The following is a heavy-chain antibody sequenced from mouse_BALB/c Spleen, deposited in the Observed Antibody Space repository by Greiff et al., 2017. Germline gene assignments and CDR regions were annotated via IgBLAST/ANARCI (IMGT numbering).Heavy chain of an antibody. CDR3: ARRGGTARATDAMDY. CDR1: GFTFSSYG. J-gene: IGHJ4*01. Sequence: VQLKESGGDLVKPGGSLKLSCAASGFTFSSYGMSWVRQTPDKRLEWVATISSGGSYTYYPDSVKGRFTISRDNAKNTLYLQMSSLKSEDTAMYYCARRGGTARATDAMDYWGQGTSVTVSS. CDR2: ISSGGSYT. V-gene: IGHV5-6*01. D-gene: IGHD3-2*01.